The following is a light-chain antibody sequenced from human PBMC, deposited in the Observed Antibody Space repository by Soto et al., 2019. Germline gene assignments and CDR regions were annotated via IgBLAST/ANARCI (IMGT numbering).Light chain of an antibody. J-gene: IGKJ1*01. Sequence: DIQMTQSPSTLSASVGATVTITCRASQSFSNWLAWYQKKPGKAPKFLIYKASTLESGVPSRFSGSGSGTEFTFTISSLQPDDFGTDDGQQYNSYSWTFGQGTKVDIK. CDR1: QSFSNW. V-gene: IGKV1-5*03. CDR3: QQYNSYSWT. CDR2: KAS.